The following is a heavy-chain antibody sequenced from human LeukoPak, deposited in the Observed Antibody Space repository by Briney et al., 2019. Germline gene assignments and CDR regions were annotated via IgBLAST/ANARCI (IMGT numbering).Heavy chain of an antibody. J-gene: IGHJ4*02. D-gene: IGHD4-11*01. CDR3: ARDYHDYGNPRYFDY. Sequence: SQTLSLTCTVSGGSISSGDYYWSWIRQPPGKGLEWIGYIYYSGSTYYNPSLKSRVTISVDTSKNQFSLKLSSVTAADTAVYYCARDYHDYGNPRYFDYWGQGTLVTVSS. CDR1: GGSISSGDYY. CDR2: IYYSGST. V-gene: IGHV4-30-4*01.